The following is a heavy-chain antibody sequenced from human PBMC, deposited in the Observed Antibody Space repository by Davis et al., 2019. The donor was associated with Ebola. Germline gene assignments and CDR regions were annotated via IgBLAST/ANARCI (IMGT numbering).Heavy chain of an antibody. CDR1: GFTFSNAW. Sequence: PGGSLRLSCAASGFTFSNAWMSWVRQAPGKGLEWVGRIKSKTDGGTTDYAAPVKGRFTISRDDSKNTLYLQMNSLRAEDTAVYYCARSVITYYYGMDVWGQGTTVTVSS. CDR2: IKSKTDGGTT. V-gene: IGHV3-15*01. D-gene: IGHD3-22*01. CDR3: ARSVITYYYGMDV. J-gene: IGHJ6*02.